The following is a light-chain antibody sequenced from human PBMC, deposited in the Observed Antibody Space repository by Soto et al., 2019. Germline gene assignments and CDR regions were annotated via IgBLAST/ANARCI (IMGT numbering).Light chain of an antibody. CDR3: QQYGSSGT. CDR2: DGF. CDR1: QSVSSSR. V-gene: IGKV3D-20*01. Sequence: PQSPAALSVFPXXSSTLACGASQSVSSSRLAWYQQKPALAPRLLIYDGFLRATGIPDRFSGSGSGTDFTLTISRLEPEDFAVYYCQQYGSSGTFGQGTKVDI. J-gene: IGKJ1*01.